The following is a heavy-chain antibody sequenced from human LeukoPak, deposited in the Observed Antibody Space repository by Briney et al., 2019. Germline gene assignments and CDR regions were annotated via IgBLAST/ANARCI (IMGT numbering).Heavy chain of an antibody. Sequence: SVKVSCKASGGTFSSYAISWVRQAPGQGLEWMGRIIPIFGTANYAQKFQGRVTITTDESTSTAYMELSSLRSEDTAVYYCASSCGNSDLTDAFDIWGQGTMVTVSS. J-gene: IGHJ3*02. V-gene: IGHV1-69*05. CDR3: ASSCGNSDLTDAFDI. CDR1: GGTFSSYA. CDR2: IIPIFGTA. D-gene: IGHD4-23*01.